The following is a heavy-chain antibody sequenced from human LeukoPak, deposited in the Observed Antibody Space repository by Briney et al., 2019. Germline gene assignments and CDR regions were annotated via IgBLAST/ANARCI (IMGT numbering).Heavy chain of an antibody. D-gene: IGHD4-23*01. J-gene: IGHJ4*02. CDR2: ISSSGSTI. CDR1: GFTFSSYE. V-gene: IGHV3-48*03. Sequence: PGGSPRLSCAASGFTFSSYEMNWVRQAPGKGLEWVSYISSSGSTIYYADSVKGRFTISRDNAKNSLYLQMNSLRAEDTAVYYCARATVVSPNYWGQGTLVTVSS. CDR3: ARATVVSPNY.